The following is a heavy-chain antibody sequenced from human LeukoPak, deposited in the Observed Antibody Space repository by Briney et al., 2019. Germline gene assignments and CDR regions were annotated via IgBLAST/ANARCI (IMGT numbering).Heavy chain of an antibody. V-gene: IGHV3-33*06. CDR1: GFTFFNYG. D-gene: IGHD6-13*01. CDR3: AKVVQYTASTGTGLDY. J-gene: IGHJ4*02. CDR2: IWYDGSYK. Sequence: PGGSLRLSCAASGFTFFNYGMHWVRQPQGKGLDGVAVIWYDGSYKYYADSVRGRFTISRDNSKNTLYLQMDSLRAEDTAIYYCAKVVQYTASTGTGLDYWGQGTLVTVSS.